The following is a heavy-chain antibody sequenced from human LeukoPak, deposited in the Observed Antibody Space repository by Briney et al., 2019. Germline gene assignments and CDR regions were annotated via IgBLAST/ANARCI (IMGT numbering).Heavy chain of an antibody. CDR1: GFTVDSNY. V-gene: IGHV3-53*01. CDR3: AKDRDIVLMVYARAFDY. D-gene: IGHD2-8*01. J-gene: IGHJ4*02. Sequence: GGSLRLSCAASGFTVDSNYLSWVRQAPGKGLEWVSTIYTGGNTYYAASVKGRFTISRDNSKNTLYLQMNSLRAEDTAVYYCAKDRDIVLMVYARAFDYWGQGTLVTVSS. CDR2: IYTGGNT.